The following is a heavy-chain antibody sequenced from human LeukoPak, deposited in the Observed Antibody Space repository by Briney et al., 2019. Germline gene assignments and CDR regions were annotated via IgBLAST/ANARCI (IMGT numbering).Heavy chain of an antibody. CDR1: GGYVSSGSYY. CDR2: IYYSGST. J-gene: IGHJ5*02. Sequence: SETLSLTCTVSGGYVSSGSYYWSWIRQPPGKGLEWIGYIYYSGSTNYNPSLKSRVTISVDTSKNQFSLKLSSVTAADTAVYYCARDGRLGYCSSTSCYEGFDPWGQGTLVTVSS. CDR3: ARDGRLGYCSSTSCYEGFDP. V-gene: IGHV4-61*01. D-gene: IGHD2-2*01.